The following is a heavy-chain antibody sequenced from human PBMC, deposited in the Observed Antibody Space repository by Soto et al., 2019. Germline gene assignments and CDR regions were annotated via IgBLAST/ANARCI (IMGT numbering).Heavy chain of an antibody. CDR3: ASYSPYYEILTGDYVDYYGMDV. D-gene: IGHD3-9*01. Sequence: GGSLRLSCAASGFTVSSNYMSWVRQAPGKGLEWVSVIYSGGSTYYADSVKGRFTISRDNSKNTLHLQMNSLRAEDTAVYYCASYSPYYEILTGDYVDYYGMDVWGQGNTVTFSS. J-gene: IGHJ6*02. CDR1: GFTVSSNY. CDR2: IYSGGST. V-gene: IGHV3-53*01.